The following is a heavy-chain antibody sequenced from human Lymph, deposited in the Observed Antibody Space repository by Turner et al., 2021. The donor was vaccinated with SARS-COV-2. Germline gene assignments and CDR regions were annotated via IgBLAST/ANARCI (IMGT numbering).Heavy chain of an antibody. CDR3: ARGDYYGSGTYPGKTFDY. CDR2: ISFDGNNK. J-gene: IGHJ4*02. D-gene: IGHD3-10*01. V-gene: IGHV3-30-3*01. CDR1: GFTLSSYA. Sequence: QVQLVESGGGVVQPGRSLRLSCAASGFTLSSYAMHWVRQAPGKGLELVAVISFDGNNKYYTDSVKGRFTISRDNSKNTLYLQLNSLRPEDTAVYYCARGDYYGSGTYPGKTFDYWGQGTLVTVSS.